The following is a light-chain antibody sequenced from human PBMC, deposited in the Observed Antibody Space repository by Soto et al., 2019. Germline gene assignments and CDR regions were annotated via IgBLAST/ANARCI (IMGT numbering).Light chain of an antibody. V-gene: IGKV1-6*01. J-gene: IGKJ4*01. CDR3: LQDYTYPLT. Sequence: AIQMTQSPSSLSASVGDRVTISCRASRGMRNDLGWYQQKPGKAPKLLIYAASALQNGVPSRFSGSGSGTEFTLTISRLQPEDFATYYGLQDYTYPLTFGGGTKVEIK. CDR2: AAS. CDR1: RGMRND.